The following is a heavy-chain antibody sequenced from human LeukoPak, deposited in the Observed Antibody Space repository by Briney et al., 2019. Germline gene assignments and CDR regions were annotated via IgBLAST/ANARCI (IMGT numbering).Heavy chain of an antibody. CDR3: AVNYDILTGYWYYGMNV. CDR2: VSGSGGST. V-gene: IGHV3-23*01. J-gene: IGHJ6*02. Sequence: GGSLRLSCAASGFTFNSYVMSWVRLAPGKGLEWVSVVSGSGGSTYYADSVRGRFTISRDNSKNTLFLQMNSLRAEDTAVYYCAVNYDILTGYWYYGMNVWGQGATVTVSS. CDR1: GFTFNSYV. D-gene: IGHD3-9*01.